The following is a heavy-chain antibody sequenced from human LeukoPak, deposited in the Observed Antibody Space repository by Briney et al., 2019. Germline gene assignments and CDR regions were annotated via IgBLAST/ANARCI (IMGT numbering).Heavy chain of an antibody. J-gene: IGHJ4*02. V-gene: IGHV4-59*08. CDR3: ARGGRGYSGYDHFDY. Sequence: SETLSLTCTVSGGSISSYYWSWIRQPPGKGLEWIGYIYYSGSTNYNPSLKSRVTISVDTSKNQFSLKLSSVTAADTAVYYCARGGRGYSGYDHFDYWGQGTLVTVSS. CDR1: GGSISSYY. D-gene: IGHD5-12*01. CDR2: IYYSGST.